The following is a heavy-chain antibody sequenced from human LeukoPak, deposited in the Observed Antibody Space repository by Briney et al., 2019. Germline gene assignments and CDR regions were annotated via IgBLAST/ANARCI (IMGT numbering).Heavy chain of an antibody. CDR3: ARAWFGESAYYFDY. D-gene: IGHD3-10*01. V-gene: IGHV1-2*02. J-gene: IGHJ4*02. CDR1: GYTFTGYY. Sequence: GASVKVSCKASGYTFTGYYMHWVRQAPGRGLEWMGWINPNSGGTNYAQKFQGRVTMTRDTSISTAYMELSRLRSDDTAVYYCARAWFGESAYYFDYWGQGTLVTVSS. CDR2: INPNSGGT.